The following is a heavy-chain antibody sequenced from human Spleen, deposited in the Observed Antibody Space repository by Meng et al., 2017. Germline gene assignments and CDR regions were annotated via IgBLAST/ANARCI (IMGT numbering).Heavy chain of an antibody. Sequence: QVQLVQSGAEVKKPGASVKVSCKASGYTFIGYYIHWVRQAPGQGLEWMAWLGAHDGDTSHAPKFQGRVTVSADRPTATAYMELRSLRSDDTAVYYCARDPPFDYWGQGTLVTVSS. CDR3: ARDPPFDY. CDR2: LGAHDGDT. CDR1: GYTFIGYY. V-gene: IGHV1-18*04. J-gene: IGHJ4*02.